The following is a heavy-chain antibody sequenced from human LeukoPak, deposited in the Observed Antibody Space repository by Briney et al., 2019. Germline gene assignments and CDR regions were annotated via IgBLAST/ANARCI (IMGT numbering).Heavy chain of an antibody. V-gene: IGHV4-59*10. D-gene: IGHD4-17*01. J-gene: IGHJ4*02. CDR2: IYTSGST. CDR3: ARGPTTVTRAFDY. CDR1: GGSFSGYY. Sequence: SETLSLTCAVYGGSFSGYYWSWIRQPPGKGLEWIGRIYTSGSTNYNPSLKSRVTMSVDTSKNQFSLKLSSVTAADTAVYYCARGPTTVTRAFDYWGQGTLVTVSS.